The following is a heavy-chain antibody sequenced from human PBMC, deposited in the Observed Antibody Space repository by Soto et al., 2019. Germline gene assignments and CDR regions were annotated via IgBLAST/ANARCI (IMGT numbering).Heavy chain of an antibody. V-gene: IGHV4-59*01. Sequence: SETLSLTCTVSGGSISSYYWSWIRQPPGKGLEWIGYIYYSGSTNYNPSLKSRVTISVDASKNQFSLKLSSVTAADTAVYYCASLVLWPPDYYYYYMDVWGKGTTVTVSS. D-gene: IGHD3-10*01. CDR2: IYYSGST. J-gene: IGHJ6*03. CDR3: ASLVLWPPDYYYYYMDV. CDR1: GGSISSYY.